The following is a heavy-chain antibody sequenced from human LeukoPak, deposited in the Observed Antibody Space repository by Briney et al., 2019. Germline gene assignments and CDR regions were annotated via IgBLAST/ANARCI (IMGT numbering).Heavy chain of an antibody. CDR3: ARGSGGGYNYENWFDP. Sequence: ASVKVSCKASGYTFTSYDINWVRQATRQGLEWMGWMNPNSGNTGYAQKFQGRVTMTRNTSISTAYMELSSLRSEDTAVYYCARGSGGGYNYENWFDPWGQGTLVTVSS. D-gene: IGHD5-24*01. CDR1: GYTFTSYD. V-gene: IGHV1-8*01. CDR2: MNPNSGNT. J-gene: IGHJ5*02.